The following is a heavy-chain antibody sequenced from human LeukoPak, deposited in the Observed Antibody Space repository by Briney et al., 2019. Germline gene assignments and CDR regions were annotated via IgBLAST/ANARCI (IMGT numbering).Heavy chain of an antibody. J-gene: IGHJ5*02. CDR1: GFTFSSYA. D-gene: IGHD6-13*01. CDR2: ISYDGSNK. Sequence: GRSLRLSCAASGFTFSSYAMHWVRQASGKGLEWVAVISYDGSNKYYADSVKGRFTISRDNSKNTLYLQMNSLRAEDTAVYYCASYSSSWYGNWFDPWGQGTLVTVSS. V-gene: IGHV3-30*04. CDR3: ASYSSSWYGNWFDP.